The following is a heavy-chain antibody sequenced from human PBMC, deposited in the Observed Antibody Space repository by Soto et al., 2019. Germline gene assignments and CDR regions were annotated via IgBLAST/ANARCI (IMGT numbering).Heavy chain of an antibody. D-gene: IGHD3-22*01. CDR1: GGSISSGDYY. J-gene: IGHJ3*02. V-gene: IGHV4-30-4*01. CDR2: IYYSGST. CDR3: ARTRDYDSSGYYYVGAFDI. Sequence: PSETLSLTCTVSGGSISSGDYYWSWIRQPPGKGLEWIGYIYYSGSTYYNPSLKSRVTISVDTSKNQFSLKLSSVTAADTAVYYCARTRDYDSSGYYYVGAFDIWGQGTMVTVSS.